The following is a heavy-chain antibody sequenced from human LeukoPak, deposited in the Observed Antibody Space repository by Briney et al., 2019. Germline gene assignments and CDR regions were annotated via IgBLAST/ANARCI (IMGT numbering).Heavy chain of an antibody. Sequence: ASVKVSCKASGGTFSSYAISWVRQAPGQGLEWMGGIIPIFGTANYAQKFQGRVTITADESTSTAYMELSSLRSEDTAVYYCARMSGLGDAFDIWGQGTMVTVSS. CDR2: IIPIFGTA. CDR3: ARMSGLGDAFDI. D-gene: IGHD3-16*01. J-gene: IGHJ3*02. V-gene: IGHV1-69*13. CDR1: GGTFSSYA.